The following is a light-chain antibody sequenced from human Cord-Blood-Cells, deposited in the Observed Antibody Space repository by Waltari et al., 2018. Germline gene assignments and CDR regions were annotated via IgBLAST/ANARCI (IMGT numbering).Light chain of an antibody. CDR2: GAS. J-gene: IGKJ1*01. CDR1: QSVSSSY. CDR3: QQYGSSTMT. Sequence: EIVLTQSHGTLSLPPGARATLSCRARQSVSSSYLTWYQQKPGQAPRHLTYGASSRATGLPDRFSGSGSGTDFTLTISRLEPEDFAVYYCQQYGSSTMTFGQGTKVEIK. V-gene: IGKV3-20*01.